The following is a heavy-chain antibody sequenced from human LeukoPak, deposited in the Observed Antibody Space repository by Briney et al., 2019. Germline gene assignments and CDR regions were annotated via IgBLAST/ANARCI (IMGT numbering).Heavy chain of an antibody. D-gene: IGHD4-11*01. V-gene: IGHV3-53*01. CDR3: ARDRMTTRYYYGMDV. J-gene: IGHJ6*02. CDR1: EFTVSSNY. Sequence: GGSLRLSCAASEFTVSSNYMSWVRQAPGKGLEWVSVIYSGGSTYYADSVKGRFTISRDNSKNTLYLQMNSLRAEDTAVYYCARDRMTTRYYYGMDVWGQGTTVTVSS. CDR2: IYSGGST.